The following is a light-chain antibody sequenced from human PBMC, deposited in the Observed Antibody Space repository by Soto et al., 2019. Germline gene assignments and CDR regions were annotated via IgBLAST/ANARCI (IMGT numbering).Light chain of an antibody. CDR2: GAS. CDR3: QQYGSSPGT. Sequence: EIVLTQSPGTLSLSPGERATLSCRASQSVTSNYLAWYQQKPGQAPRLLIFGASIRDTGIPDRFSGSGSGTDFTLTIRRLEPEDFAVYYCQQYGSSPGTFGQGTKVDIK. J-gene: IGKJ1*01. V-gene: IGKV3-20*01. CDR1: QSVTSNY.